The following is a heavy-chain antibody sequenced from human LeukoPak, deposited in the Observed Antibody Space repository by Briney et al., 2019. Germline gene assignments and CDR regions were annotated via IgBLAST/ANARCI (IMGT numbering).Heavy chain of an antibody. D-gene: IGHD1-26*01. CDR2: IYSGGST. Sequence: PGGSLRLSCTASGFTVSSNYMSWVRQAPGKGLEWVSAIYSGGSTYYADSVKGRFTISRDNSKNTLYLQMNSLRAEDTAVYYCASDQNGSYYEVRFDSWGQGTLVTVSS. J-gene: IGHJ4*02. CDR3: ASDQNGSYYEVRFDS. CDR1: GFTVSSNY. V-gene: IGHV3-53*01.